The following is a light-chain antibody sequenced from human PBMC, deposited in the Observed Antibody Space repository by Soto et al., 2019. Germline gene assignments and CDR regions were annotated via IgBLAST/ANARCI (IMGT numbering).Light chain of an antibody. V-gene: IGKV1-5*01. Sequence: DIQMTQSPSTVSASVGDRVTITCRASQTISSWLAWYQQKPGKAPNLLIYDASSLQSGVPSRFSVSGSGTEFTLTISSLQPDDFAPYYCQQYGLYWSFGQGTKVEIK. CDR3: QQYGLYWS. CDR1: QTISSW. CDR2: DAS. J-gene: IGKJ1*01.